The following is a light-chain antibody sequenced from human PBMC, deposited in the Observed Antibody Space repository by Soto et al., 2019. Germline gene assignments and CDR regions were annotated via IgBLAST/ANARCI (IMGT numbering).Light chain of an antibody. V-gene: IGLV2-8*01. CDR1: SSDVGGYNY. J-gene: IGLJ2*01. CDR3: SSYGGSSNLV. Sequence: QSVLTQPPSASGSPGQSVTISCTGTSSDVGGYNYVSWYQQHPGKAPKLMIYEANKRPSGVPDRFSGSKSGNTASLTVSGLQAEDEADYYCSSYGGSSNLVFGGGTKVTVL. CDR2: EAN.